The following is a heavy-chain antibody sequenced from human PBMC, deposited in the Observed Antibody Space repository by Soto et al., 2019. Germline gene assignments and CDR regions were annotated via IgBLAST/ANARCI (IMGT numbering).Heavy chain of an antibody. D-gene: IGHD6-25*01. CDR2: IYHSGST. Sequence: SETLSLTCAVSGGSISSSNWWSWVRQPPGKGLEWIGEIYHSGSTNYNPSLKSRVTISVDKSKNQFSLRLSSVTAADTAAYYCARAGGIDQQRANWFDPWGQGTLVTVSS. CDR1: GGSISSSNW. J-gene: IGHJ5*02. CDR3: ARAGGIDQQRANWFDP. V-gene: IGHV4-4*02.